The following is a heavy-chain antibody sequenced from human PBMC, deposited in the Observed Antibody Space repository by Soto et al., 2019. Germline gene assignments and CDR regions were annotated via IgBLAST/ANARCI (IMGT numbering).Heavy chain of an antibody. V-gene: IGHV4-59*01. CDR2: IYYSGST. Sequence: SETLSLTCTVSGGSISSYYWSWIRQPPGKGLEWIGYIYYSGSTNYNPSLKSRVTISVDTSKNQFSLKLSSVTAADTAVYYCARGTMVRGVRREFDPWGQGTLVTVSS. CDR3: ARGTMVRGVRREFDP. D-gene: IGHD3-10*01. J-gene: IGHJ5*02. CDR1: GGSISSYY.